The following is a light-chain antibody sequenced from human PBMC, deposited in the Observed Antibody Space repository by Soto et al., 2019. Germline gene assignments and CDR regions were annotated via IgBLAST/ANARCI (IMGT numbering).Light chain of an antibody. Sequence: QSVLTQPPSASGTPGQRVTISCFGSSSNIAPNTVNWYQHLPGTAPKLLIYGSDQRPSGVPDRFSGSKSGNTAYLTISGLQVEDEAEYFCFSFTTTSTHVFGTGTKLTVL. J-gene: IGLJ1*01. CDR1: SSNIAPNT. V-gene: IGLV1-44*01. CDR3: FSFTTTSTHV. CDR2: GSD.